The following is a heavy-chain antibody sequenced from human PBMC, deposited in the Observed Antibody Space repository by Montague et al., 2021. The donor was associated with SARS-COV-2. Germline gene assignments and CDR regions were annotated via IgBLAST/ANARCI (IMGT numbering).Heavy chain of an antibody. V-gene: IGHV4-34*01. CDR1: GGSFSGFS. CDR2: INPSGSP. J-gene: IGHJ4*02. Sequence: SETLSLTCAVSGGSFSGFSWNWIRQPPGKGLQWIGEINPSGSPNCTPSLKSRVTISADTSKNLFSLKLSSVTAADTGLYYCASYSVPRGESSLFRRKVPHYYFDSWGQGALVTVSS. CDR3: ASYSVPRGESSLFRRKVPHYYFDS. D-gene: IGHD2-15*01.